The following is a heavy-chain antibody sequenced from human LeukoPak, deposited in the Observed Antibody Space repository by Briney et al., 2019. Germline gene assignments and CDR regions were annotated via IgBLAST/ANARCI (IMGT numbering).Heavy chain of an antibody. CDR2: INWKGGST. Sequence: GGSLRLSCAASGFTFSSYWMHWVRQAPGKGLEWVSGINWKGGSTAYADSVKGRFTISRDNAKNSLYLEMNSLRAEDTALYYCARRPYSSSSHYFDYWGQGTLVTVSP. CDR3: ARRPYSSSSHYFDY. J-gene: IGHJ4*02. D-gene: IGHD6-6*01. CDR1: GFTFSSYW. V-gene: IGHV3-20*04.